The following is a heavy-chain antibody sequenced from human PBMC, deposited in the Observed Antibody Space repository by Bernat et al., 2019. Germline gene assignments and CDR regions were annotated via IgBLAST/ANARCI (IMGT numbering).Heavy chain of an antibody. V-gene: IGHV3-33*01. CDR3: ARDLAPEGTMVRPGGYYYGMDV. D-gene: IGHD3-10*01. CDR1: GFTFSSYG. CDR2: IWCDGSNK. J-gene: IGHJ6*02. Sequence: QVQLVESGGGVVQPGRSLRLSCAASGFTFSSYGMHWVRQAPGKGLEWVAVIWCDGSNKYYADSVKGRFTISRDNSKNTLYLQMNSLRAEDTAVYYYARDLAPEGTMVRPGGYYYGMDVWGQGTTVTVSS.